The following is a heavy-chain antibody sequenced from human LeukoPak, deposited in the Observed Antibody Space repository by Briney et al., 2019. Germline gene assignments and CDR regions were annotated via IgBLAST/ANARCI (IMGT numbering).Heavy chain of an antibody. CDR1: GGSISSSSYY. CDR2: IYYSGST. V-gene: IGHV4-39*01. Sequence: SETLSLTCTVSGGSISSSSYYWGWIRQPPGKGLEWIGRIYYSGSTYYNPSLKSRVTISVDTSKNQVSLKLSSVTAADTAVYYCARHQSTSKYQLLRMEYYSDYWGQGTLVTVSS. J-gene: IGHJ4*02. D-gene: IGHD2-2*01. CDR3: ARHQSTSKYQLLRMEYYSDY.